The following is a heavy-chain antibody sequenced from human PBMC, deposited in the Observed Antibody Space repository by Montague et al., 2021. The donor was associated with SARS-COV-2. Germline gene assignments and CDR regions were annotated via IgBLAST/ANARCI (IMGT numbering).Heavy chain of an antibody. V-gene: IGHV4-38-2*01. Sequence: SETLSLTCSVSGFSISSGFHWAWQLPGKGPEWLGTVYHSGYTHYNPSIQCRETVSIDTSKNQISLTVTSVTAAYTAVYSCARRGYTGSDYFDYWGQGTLVTVSS. J-gene: IGHJ4*02. D-gene: IGHD5-12*01. CDR3: ARRGYTGSDYFDY. CDR1: GFSISSGFH. CDR2: VYHSGYT.